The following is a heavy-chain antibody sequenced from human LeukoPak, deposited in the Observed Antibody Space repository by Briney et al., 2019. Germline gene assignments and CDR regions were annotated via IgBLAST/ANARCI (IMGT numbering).Heavy chain of an antibody. Sequence: KPGRSLRLSCAASGFTFVDYAMHWVRHAPGKGLEWVSGISWNNGSIGYADSVKGRFTISRDNAKNSLYLQMNSLRAEDMALYYCAKAAGPYSYGYVFDYWGQGTLVTVSS. CDR3: AKAAGPYSYGYVFDY. CDR2: ISWNNGSI. D-gene: IGHD5-18*01. V-gene: IGHV3-9*03. CDR1: GFTFVDYA. J-gene: IGHJ4*02.